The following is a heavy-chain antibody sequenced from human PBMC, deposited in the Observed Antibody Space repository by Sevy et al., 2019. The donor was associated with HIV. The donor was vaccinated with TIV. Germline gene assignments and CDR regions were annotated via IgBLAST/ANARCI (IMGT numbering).Heavy chain of an antibody. CDR1: GDSVSRNSAA. V-gene: IGHV6-1*01. CDR2: TYYRSKWYN. Sequence: SQTLSLTCAISGDSVSRNSAAWNWIRQSPSRGLEWLGRTYYRSKWYNDYAVSVKSRITIKPETSKNQFYLQLNSVTPEVTAVYYCARGLFLGGVDTAMVWFDPWGQGTLVTVSS. D-gene: IGHD5-18*01. J-gene: IGHJ5*02. CDR3: ARGLFLGGVDTAMVWFDP.